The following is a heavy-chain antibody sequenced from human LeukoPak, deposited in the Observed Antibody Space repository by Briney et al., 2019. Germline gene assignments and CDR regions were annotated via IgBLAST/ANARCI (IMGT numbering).Heavy chain of an antibody. V-gene: IGHV1-2*06. CDR1: GYTFTGYY. D-gene: IGHD3-3*01. CDR2: INPNSGGT. J-gene: IGHJ6*02. Sequence: PGASVKVSCKASGYTFTGYYMHWVRQAPGQGLEWMRRINPNSGGTNYAQKFQGRVTMTRDTSISTAYMELSRLRSDDTAVYYCARGGYDFVYYYYGMDVWGQGTTVTVSS. CDR3: ARGGYDFVYYYYGMDV.